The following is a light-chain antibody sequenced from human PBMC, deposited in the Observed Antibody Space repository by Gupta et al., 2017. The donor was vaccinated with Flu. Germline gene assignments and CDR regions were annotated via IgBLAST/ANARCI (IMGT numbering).Light chain of an antibody. Sequence: DIVMTQSPATLSVSPGERATLSCRASQTVYSNLAWYQQRPGQTPRLLMYGASTRATAIPARCSGSGSGTEFTLTISSLQSEDSAIYYCQQYHNWPYTFGQGTXLEIK. CDR3: QQYHNWPYT. CDR1: QTVYSN. V-gene: IGKV3-15*01. J-gene: IGKJ2*01. CDR2: GAS.